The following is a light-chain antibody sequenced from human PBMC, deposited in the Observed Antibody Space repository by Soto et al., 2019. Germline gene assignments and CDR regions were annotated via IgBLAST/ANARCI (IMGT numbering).Light chain of an antibody. V-gene: IGLV4-69*01. CDR3: QTGGTGSHVV. CDR1: SGHSSYA. CDR2: LNSDGSH. J-gene: IGLJ2*01. Sequence: QLVLTQSPSASASLGASVKLTCTLSSGHSSYAIAWHQQQPEKGPRYLMKLNSDGSHSKGDGIPDRFSGSSSGAERYLTISSLQSEDEADYYCQTGGTGSHVVFGGGTKLTVL.